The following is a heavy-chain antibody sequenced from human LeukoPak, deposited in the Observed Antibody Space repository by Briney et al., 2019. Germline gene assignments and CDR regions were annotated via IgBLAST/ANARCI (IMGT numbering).Heavy chain of an antibody. CDR2: IYPGDSDT. CDR1: GYSFTTYW. D-gene: IGHD3-3*01. V-gene: IGHV5-51*01. CDR3: ARGRFPNWFDL. J-gene: IGHJ5*02. Sequence: GESLRISCKGSGYSFTTYWIGWVRQMPGKGLEWVGIIYPGDSDTRYSPSFQGQVTISADKSISTAYLQWSSLKASDTAMYYCARGRFPNWFDLWGQGNLVTVSS.